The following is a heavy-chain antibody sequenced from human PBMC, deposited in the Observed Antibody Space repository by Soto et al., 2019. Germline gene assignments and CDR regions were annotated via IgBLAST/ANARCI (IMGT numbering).Heavy chain of an antibody. J-gene: IGHJ5*02. CDR2: IYSGGST. Sequence: HPGGSLRLSCAASGFTVSSNYMSWVRQAPGKGLEWVSVIYSGGSTYYADSVKGRFTISRDNSKRSLFLQMTSLTAEDTAIYYCVRGGGGGLFDPWGQGTMVTVSS. V-gene: IGHV3-53*01. D-gene: IGHD2-15*01. CDR1: GFTVSSNY. CDR3: VRGGGGGLFDP.